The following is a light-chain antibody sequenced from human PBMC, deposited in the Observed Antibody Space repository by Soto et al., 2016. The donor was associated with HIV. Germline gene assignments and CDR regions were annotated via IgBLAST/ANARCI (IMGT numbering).Light chain of an antibody. J-gene: IGKJ1*01. Sequence: AIRMTQSPSSFSASTGDRVTITCRASQDISTYLAWYQQKPGQAPNLLISAASTVQSGVPSRFSGSGSGTDFTLTISCLQSDDFVSYYCQQYNSYPWTFGQGTKVESK. V-gene: IGKV1-8*01. CDR3: QQYNSYPWT. CDR2: AAS. CDR1: QDISTY.